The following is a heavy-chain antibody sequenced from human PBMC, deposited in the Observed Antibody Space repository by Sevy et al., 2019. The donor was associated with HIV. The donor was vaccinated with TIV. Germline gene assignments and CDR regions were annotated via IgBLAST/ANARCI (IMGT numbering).Heavy chain of an antibody. V-gene: IGHV4-59*01. CDR1: GGSFSDYY. CDR3: ARRALGGPDI. Sequence: SETLSLTCSLSGGSFSDYYLTWIRQSPGKGLEWIGYIYRDGIVDYGPSPKRRATILKDRSRSQLSLRLTSLTAADTAVYYCARRALGGPDIWGPGTMVTVSS. J-gene: IGHJ3*02. CDR2: IYRDGIV. D-gene: IGHD6-25*01.